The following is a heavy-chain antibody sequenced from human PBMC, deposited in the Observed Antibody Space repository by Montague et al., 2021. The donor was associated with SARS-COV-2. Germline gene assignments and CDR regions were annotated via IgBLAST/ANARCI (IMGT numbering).Heavy chain of an antibody. CDR3: ARELGTVGTLDF. V-gene: IGHV2-70*11. CDR1: GFSLSTSGMC. CDR2: IDWDXDK. D-gene: IGHD4-23*01. J-gene: IGHJ4*02. Sequence: PALVKPTQTLTLXCTFSGFSLSTSGMCVSWIRQPPGKALEWLARIDWDXDKYYSTSLKTRLTISKDTSKNQVVLTMTNMDPVDTATYYCARELGTVGTLDFWGQGTLVTVSS.